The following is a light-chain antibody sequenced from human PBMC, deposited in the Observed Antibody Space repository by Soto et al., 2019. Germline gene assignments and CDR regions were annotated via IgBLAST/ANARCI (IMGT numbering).Light chain of an antibody. Sequence: NFMLTQPHSVSGSPGKTVTISCTGRSGSIASNYVQWYQQRPGSAPTIVIYEDNQRPSGVPDRFSGSIDSSSNSASLVISGLETEDEADYYCQSYDSSLSVLFGGGTKLTVL. CDR1: SGSIASNY. CDR3: QSYDSSLSVL. J-gene: IGLJ2*01. V-gene: IGLV6-57*02. CDR2: EDN.